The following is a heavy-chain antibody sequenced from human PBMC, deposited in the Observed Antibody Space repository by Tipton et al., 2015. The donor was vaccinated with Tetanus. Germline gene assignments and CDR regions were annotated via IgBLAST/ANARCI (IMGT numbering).Heavy chain of an antibody. V-gene: IGHV4-31*03. CDR2: IYNSGST. CDR1: GGSICGGTFY. Sequence: TLSLTCTVSGGSICGGTFYWGWIRQPPGKGLEWIGDIYNSGSTYYNPSLKSRVTISVDTSKNQFSLKLNSVTAADTAVYYCARDQARGARGWNYFDYWGQGSLVTVSS. D-gene: IGHD1-26*01. CDR3: ARDQARGARGWNYFDY. J-gene: IGHJ4*02.